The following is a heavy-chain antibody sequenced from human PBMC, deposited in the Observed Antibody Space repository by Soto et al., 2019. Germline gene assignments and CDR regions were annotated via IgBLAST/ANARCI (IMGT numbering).Heavy chain of an antibody. Sequence: GGSLRLSCSASGFTFSSYAMHWVRQAPGKGLEYVSAISSNGGSTYYADSVKGRFTISRDNSKNTLYLQMSSLRAEDMAVYYCVKDRIAAAGDAFDIWGQGTMVTVSS. J-gene: IGHJ3*02. D-gene: IGHD6-13*01. CDR1: GFTFSSYA. V-gene: IGHV3-64D*09. CDR2: ISSNGGST. CDR3: VKDRIAAAGDAFDI.